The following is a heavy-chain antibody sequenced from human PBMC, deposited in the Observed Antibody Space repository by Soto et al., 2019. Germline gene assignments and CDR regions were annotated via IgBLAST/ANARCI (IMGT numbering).Heavy chain of an antibody. Sequence: QVQLQQWGAGLLKPSETLSLTCAVYGGSFSGYYWSWIRQPPGKGLDWLGEINHSGSTNYNPSLKSRVTISVDTCKNQFSLKLSSVTDADTAVYYCARGPMAAAGYYYYGMDVWGQGTTVTVSS. V-gene: IGHV4-34*01. CDR3: ARGPMAAAGYYYYGMDV. D-gene: IGHD6-13*01. CDR1: GGSFSGYY. J-gene: IGHJ6*02. CDR2: INHSGST.